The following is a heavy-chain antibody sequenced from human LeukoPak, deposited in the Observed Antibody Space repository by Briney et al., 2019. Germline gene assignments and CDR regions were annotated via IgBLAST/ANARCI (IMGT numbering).Heavy chain of an antibody. J-gene: IGHJ5*02. CDR3: ARGGSSSWYDGDWFDP. CDR1: GFTFSSYG. CDR2: IWYDGSNK. D-gene: IGHD6-13*01. V-gene: IGHV3-33*01. Sequence: GRSLRLSCAASGFTFSSYGMHWVRQAPGKGLEWVAVIWYDGSNKYYADSVKGRFTISRDNSKNTLYLQMNSLRAEDTAVYYCARGGSSSWYDGDWFDPWRQGTLVTVSS.